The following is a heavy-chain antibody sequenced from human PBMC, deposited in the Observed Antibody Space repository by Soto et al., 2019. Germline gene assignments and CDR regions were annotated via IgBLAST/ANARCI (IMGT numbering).Heavy chain of an antibody. V-gene: IGHV4-34*01. CDR2: INHSGST. Sequence: SETLSLTCAVYDGSFSGFYWSCIRQPPEKGLEWIGEINHSGSTNYNPSLKSRVTISIDTSKNQFSLKLSSMTAADTAVYYCARGLTLRGVRGMIDPWGQGTLVTVSS. J-gene: IGHJ5*02. CDR1: DGSFSGFY. D-gene: IGHD3-10*01. CDR3: ARGLTLRGVRGMIDP.